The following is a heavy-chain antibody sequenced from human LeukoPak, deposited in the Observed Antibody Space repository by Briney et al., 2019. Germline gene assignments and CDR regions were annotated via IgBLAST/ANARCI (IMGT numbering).Heavy chain of an antibody. D-gene: IGHD2-2*01. V-gene: IGHV1-69*05. J-gene: IGHJ6*03. Sequence: ASVKVSCKASGGTFSSYAISWVRQAPGQGLEWMGGIIPIFGTANYAQKFQGRVTITTDESTSTAYMELSSLRSEDMAVYYCARGYCSSTSCPSYYYYYMDVWGKGTTVTVSS. CDR1: GGTFSSYA. CDR2: IIPIFGTA. CDR3: ARGYCSSTSCPSYYYYYMDV.